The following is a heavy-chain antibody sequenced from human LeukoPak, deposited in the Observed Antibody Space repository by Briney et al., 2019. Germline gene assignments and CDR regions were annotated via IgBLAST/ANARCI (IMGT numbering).Heavy chain of an antibody. J-gene: IGHJ3*02. CDR2: IYSGGTT. Sequence: PGGSLRLSCAASGFTFSDYSMNWVRQTPGKGLEWVSVIYSGGTTYYADSVKGRFTISRDNSKNTVYVQMNGLRAEDTAVYYCARELYNGAAREGAFDIWGQGTLVTVSS. CDR3: ARELYNGAAREGAFDI. CDR1: GFTFSDYS. D-gene: IGHD2-8*01. V-gene: IGHV3-66*01.